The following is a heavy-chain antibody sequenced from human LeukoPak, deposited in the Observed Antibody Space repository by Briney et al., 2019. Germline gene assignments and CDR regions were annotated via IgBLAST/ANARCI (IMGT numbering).Heavy chain of an antibody. CDR3: ARISAAAVEP. J-gene: IGHJ6*04. CDR2: IHHSGST. CDR1: GGSVSSYY. D-gene: IGHD6-13*01. V-gene: IGHV4-59*02. Sequence: SETLSLTCTVSGGSVSSYYWGWIRQPPGKGLECIGYIHHSGSTTYNPSLKSRVTISVDTSKNQFSLKLTSVTAADTAIYYCARISAAAVEPWGKGTTVTISS.